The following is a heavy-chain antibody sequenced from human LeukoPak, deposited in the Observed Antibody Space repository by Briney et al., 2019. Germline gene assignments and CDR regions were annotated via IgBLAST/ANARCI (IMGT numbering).Heavy chain of an antibody. J-gene: IGHJ4*02. Sequence: GGSLRLSCAASGFTVSSNYMSWVRQAPGKGLERVSVIYSGGSTYYAVSVKGRFTISRDNSNSTLYIQMNSLRAEDTAVYYCARAKPKNMVRRLIMRRESRYYFDYWGQGTLVTVSS. D-gene: IGHD3-10*01. CDR1: GFTVSSNY. CDR2: IYSGGST. CDR3: ARAKPKNMVRRLIMRRESRYYFDY. V-gene: IGHV3-53*01.